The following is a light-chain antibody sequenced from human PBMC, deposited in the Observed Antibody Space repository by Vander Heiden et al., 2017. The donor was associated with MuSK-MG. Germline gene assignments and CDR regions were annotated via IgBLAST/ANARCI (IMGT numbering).Light chain of an antibody. Sequence: DIQMTQSPSTLSASVGDRVTITCRASQSISSWFAWYQQKPGKAPKLLIYNASSLESGVPSRFSGSGSGTEFTLTISSLQPDDFATYYCQQYHTYSETFGQGTKVEIK. CDR1: QSISSW. V-gene: IGKV1-5*03. CDR2: NAS. CDR3: QQYHTYSET. J-gene: IGKJ1*01.